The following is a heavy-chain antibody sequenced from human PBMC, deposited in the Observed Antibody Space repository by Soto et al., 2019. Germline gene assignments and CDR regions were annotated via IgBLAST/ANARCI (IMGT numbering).Heavy chain of an antibody. J-gene: IGHJ6*03. D-gene: IGHD3-9*01. CDR1: GFTFSSYS. CDR2: ISSSSSYI. CDR3: ARLVEDILTGYPMTYYYYYYMDV. Sequence: GGSLRLSCAASGFTFSSYSMNWVRQAPGKGLEWVSSISSSSSYIYYADSVKGRFTISRDNAKNSLYLQMNSLRAEDTAVYYCARLVEDILTGYPMTYYYYYYMDVWGKGTTVTVSS. V-gene: IGHV3-21*01.